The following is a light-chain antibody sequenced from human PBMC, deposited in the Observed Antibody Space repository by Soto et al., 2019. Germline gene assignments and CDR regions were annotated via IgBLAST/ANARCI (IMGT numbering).Light chain of an antibody. CDR1: SSDVGAYSY. J-gene: IGLJ2*01. Sequence: QSVLTQPASVSGSPGQSITISCTGTSSDVGAYSYVSWYQQHPGKAPKLMIYEVSNRPSGVSDHFSGSKSGNTASLTISGLQAEDEADYYCSSYTTSSTLAFGGGTKVTVL. V-gene: IGLV2-14*01. CDR2: EVS. CDR3: SSYTTSSTLA.